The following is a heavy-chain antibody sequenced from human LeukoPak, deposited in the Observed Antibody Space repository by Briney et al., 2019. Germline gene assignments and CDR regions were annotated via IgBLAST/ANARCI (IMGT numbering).Heavy chain of an antibody. CDR1: GDSISSGASS. V-gene: IGHV4-30-4*07. D-gene: IGHD6-13*01. CDR3: ARVYYSSSYDYWYFDL. Sequence: SQTLSLTCTVSGDSISSGASSWSWIRQPPGRGLEWIGNISDSGSTSYNSSLKRRVTISVDTSSNQFSLKLSSVTAADTAVYYCARVYYSSSYDYWYFDLWGRGTLVTVSS. CDR2: ISDSGST. J-gene: IGHJ2*01.